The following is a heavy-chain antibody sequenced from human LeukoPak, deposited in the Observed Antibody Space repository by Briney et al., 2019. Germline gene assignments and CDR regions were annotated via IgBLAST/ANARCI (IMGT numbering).Heavy chain of an antibody. J-gene: IGHJ4*02. Sequence: PSETLSLTCTVSGGSVSSGSYYWSWIRQPPGKGLEWIGYIYYSGSTNYNPSLKSRVTISVDTSKNQFSLKLSSVTAADTAVYYCARDRGRRVDYWGQGTLVTVSS. CDR2: IYYSGST. CDR1: GGSVSSGSYY. V-gene: IGHV4-61*01. CDR3: ARDRGRRVDY.